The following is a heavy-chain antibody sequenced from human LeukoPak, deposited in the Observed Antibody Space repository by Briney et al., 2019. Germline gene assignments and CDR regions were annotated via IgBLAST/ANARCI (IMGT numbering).Heavy chain of an antibody. J-gene: IGHJ1*01. Sequence: GASVRVSCETSGYTFTDYGITWVRQAPGQGLEWMGWISGYNGVTNCAQKLQGRVTMTTDTSTSTAYMDLRSLTSDDTAVYYCARPGGAAEYLKEWGQGTLVTVSS. CDR3: ARPGGAAEYLKE. CDR2: ISGYNGVT. V-gene: IGHV1-18*01. CDR1: GYTFTDYG. D-gene: IGHD1-26*01.